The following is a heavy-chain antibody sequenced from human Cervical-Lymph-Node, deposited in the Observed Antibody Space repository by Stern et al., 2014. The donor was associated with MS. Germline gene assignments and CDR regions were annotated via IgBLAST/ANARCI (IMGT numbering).Heavy chain of an antibody. CDR3: ARIGGVGTFDY. Sequence: EEQLVASGGGVVRPGGSLRLSCAASGFTFDDYAMSWVRQYPGKGLEWVANINWSGDNTRYAVSVKGRFNISRDNAKNSLYLQMNSLRGEDTALYYCARIGGVGTFDYWGRGTLVTVSS. CDR2: INWSGDNT. J-gene: IGHJ4*02. V-gene: IGHV3-20*04. CDR1: GFTFDDYA. D-gene: IGHD1-14*01.